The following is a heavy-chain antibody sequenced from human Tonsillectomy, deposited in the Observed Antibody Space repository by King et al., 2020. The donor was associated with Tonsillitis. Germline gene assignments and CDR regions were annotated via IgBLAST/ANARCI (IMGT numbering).Heavy chain of an antibody. D-gene: IGHD2-21*01. CDR3: ARPAGIVGWCSRMDV. CDR2: ISYDGSNK. Sequence: VQLVESGGGVVQPGRSLRLSCAASGFTFSGYAMHWVRQAPGKGLEWVAVISYDGSNKYYADSVKGRYTISRDNSKNTLYLQMNSLRPEDTAGYFCARPAGIVGWCSRMDVWGQGTAVTVSS. CDR1: GFTFSGYA. J-gene: IGHJ6*02. V-gene: IGHV3-30-3*01.